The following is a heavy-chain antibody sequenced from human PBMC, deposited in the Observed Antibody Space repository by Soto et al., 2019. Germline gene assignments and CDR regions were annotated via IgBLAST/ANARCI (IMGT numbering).Heavy chain of an antibody. Sequence: PSETLSIECAVYVGSFSVYYWSWIGQPQGSGLEWIGEINHSGSTNYNPSLKSRVTISVDTSKNQFSLKLSSVTAADTAVYYCARDTQQLVRNYYHYGMDVWGQGTPVTVSS. CDR3: ARDTQQLVRNYYHYGMDV. V-gene: IGHV4-34*01. CDR1: VGSFSVYY. J-gene: IGHJ6*01. D-gene: IGHD6-13*01. CDR2: INHSGST.